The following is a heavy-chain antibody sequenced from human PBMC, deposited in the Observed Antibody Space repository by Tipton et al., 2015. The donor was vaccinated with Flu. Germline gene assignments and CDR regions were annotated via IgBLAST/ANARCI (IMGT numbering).Heavy chain of an antibody. Sequence: QLVQSGAEVKKPGSSVKVSCKPSGGIFSSYAISWVRQAPGQGLEWMGGIIPMFGTAIYAQKFQGRVTITADESTSTVYMELSSLRSEDTAVYYCARVGGTIFGVVIIDYYFDYWGQGTLVTVSS. V-gene: IGHV1-69*01. CDR1: GGIFSSYA. CDR3: ARVGGTIFGVVIIDYYFDY. J-gene: IGHJ4*02. CDR2: IIPMFGTA. D-gene: IGHD3-3*01.